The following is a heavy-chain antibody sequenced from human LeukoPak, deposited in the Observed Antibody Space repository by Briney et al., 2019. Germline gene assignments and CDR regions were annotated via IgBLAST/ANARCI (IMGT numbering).Heavy chain of an antibody. J-gene: IGHJ3*02. Sequence: SETLSLTCAVYGGSFSGYYWSWIRQPPGKGLEWIGEINHSGSTNYKPSLKSRVTISVDTSKNQFSLKLSSVTAADTAVYYCARGRDAFDIWGQGTMVTVSS. CDR1: GGSFSGYY. V-gene: IGHV4-34*01. CDR3: ARGRDAFDI. CDR2: INHSGST.